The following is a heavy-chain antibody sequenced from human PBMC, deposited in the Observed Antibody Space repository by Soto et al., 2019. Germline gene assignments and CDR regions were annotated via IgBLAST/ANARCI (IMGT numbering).Heavy chain of an antibody. CDR2: IGYDGSLE. J-gene: IGHJ4*02. D-gene: IGHD3-22*01. CDR1: GFTFSGYA. V-gene: IGHV3-30-3*01. CDR3: AREHYDSSGYYRIDS. Sequence: QVQLVESGGGMAQPGRSLRVSCAASGFTFSGYAMHWVRQAPGKGLEWVAIIGYDGSLESYAESVKGRFTISRDNSNNTLFLLMNSLRPEDTAVYYCAREHYDSSGYYRIDSWGQGTLVTVSS.